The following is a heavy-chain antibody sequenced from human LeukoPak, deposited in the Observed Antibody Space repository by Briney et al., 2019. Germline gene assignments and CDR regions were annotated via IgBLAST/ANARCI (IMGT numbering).Heavy chain of an antibody. Sequence: SETLSLTCTVSGGSISSSSYYWGWIRQPPGKGLEWIGSIYYSGSTYYNPSLKSRVTISVDTPKNQFSLKLSSVTAADTAVYYCARRSVGWFGEWYYYMDVWGKGTTVTVSS. CDR2: IYYSGST. J-gene: IGHJ6*03. D-gene: IGHD3-10*01. CDR1: GGSISSSSYY. V-gene: IGHV4-39*01. CDR3: ARRSVGWFGEWYYYMDV.